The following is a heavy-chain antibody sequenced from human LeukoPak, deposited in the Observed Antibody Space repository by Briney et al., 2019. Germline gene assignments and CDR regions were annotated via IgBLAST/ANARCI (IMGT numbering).Heavy chain of an antibody. CDR3: ARVASRGRYCSSTSCGKKAGYYYYYYYMDV. Sequence: SETLSLTCAVYGGSFSGYYWSWIRQPPGKGLEWIGEINHSGSTNYNPSLKSRVTISVDTSKNQFSLKLSSVTAADTAVYYCARVASRGRYCSSTSCGKKAGYYYYYYYMDVWGKGTTVIVSS. D-gene: IGHD2-2*01. J-gene: IGHJ6*03. CDR2: INHSGST. CDR1: GGSFSGYY. V-gene: IGHV4-34*01.